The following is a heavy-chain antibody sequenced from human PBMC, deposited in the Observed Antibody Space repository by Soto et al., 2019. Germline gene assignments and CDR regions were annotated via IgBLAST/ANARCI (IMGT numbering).Heavy chain of an antibody. J-gene: IGHJ6*02. V-gene: IGHV3-43D*04. CDR3: AKDMVAARRWVRIYYYGMDV. D-gene: IGHD6-6*01. CDR2: ISWDGGST. Sequence: GGSLRLPCAASGFTFDDYAMHWVRQAPGKGLEWVSLISWDGGSTYYADSVKGRFTISRDNSKNSLYLQMNSLRAEDTALYYCAKDMVAARRWVRIYYYGMDVWGQGTTVTVSS. CDR1: GFTFDDYA.